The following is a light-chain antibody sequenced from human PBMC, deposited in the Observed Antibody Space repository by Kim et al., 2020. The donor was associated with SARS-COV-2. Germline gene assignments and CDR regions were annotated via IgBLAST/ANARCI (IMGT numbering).Light chain of an antibody. CDR1: RDIRLD. V-gene: IGKV1-6*01. Sequence: SASVGDRVTITCRARRDIRLDLCWYQQKPGKAPKLLIYEVSTLQNGVPSRFSGSGSGTEFTLTISGLQPEDSATYYCLQDYNYPKTFGQGTKVEI. CDR2: EVS. CDR3: LQDYNYPKT. J-gene: IGKJ1*01.